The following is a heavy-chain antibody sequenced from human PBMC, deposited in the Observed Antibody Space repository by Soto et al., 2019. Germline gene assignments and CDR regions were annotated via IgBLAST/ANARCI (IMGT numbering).Heavy chain of an antibody. CDR3: ARDRRTITAGVFDS. J-gene: IGHJ4*02. V-gene: IGHV3-48*02. D-gene: IGHD1-20*01. CDR1: GFTFSDYS. CDR2: ISGSTSTI. Sequence: GSLRLSCEASGFTFSDYSMNWVRQAPGKGLEWVSFISGSTSTIYYADSVKGRFTISRDNAKNSLYLQMNSLRDEDTAVYFCARDRRTITAGVFDSWGQGTLVTVSS.